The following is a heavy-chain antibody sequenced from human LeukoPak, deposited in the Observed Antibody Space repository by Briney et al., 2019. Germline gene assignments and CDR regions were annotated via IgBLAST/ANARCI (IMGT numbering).Heavy chain of an antibody. CDR2: IYTSGST. J-gene: IGHJ6*03. CDR1: GYSISSGYY. Sequence: SETLSLTCTVSGYSISSGYYWGWIRQPPGKGLEWIGRIYTSGSTNYNPSLKSRVTMSVDTSKNQFSLKLSSVAAADTAVYYCARVGNIVVGDYYYMDVWGKGTTVTVSS. V-gene: IGHV4-38-2*02. CDR3: ARVGNIVVGDYYYMDV. D-gene: IGHD2-2*01.